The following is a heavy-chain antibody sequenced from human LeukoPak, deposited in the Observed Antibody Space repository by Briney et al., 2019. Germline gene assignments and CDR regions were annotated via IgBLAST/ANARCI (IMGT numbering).Heavy chain of an antibody. J-gene: IGHJ3*02. V-gene: IGHV1-46*01. Sequence: ASVKVSCKASGYTFTSYYMHWVRQAPPQGLDWMGIINPSGGSTSYAQKFQGRLTMTTDTSTSTVYMELSSLRSEDTAVYYCASEYSYGLGAFDIWGQGTMVTVSS. CDR3: ASEYSYGLGAFDI. CDR2: INPSGGST. D-gene: IGHD5-18*01. CDR1: GYTFTSYY.